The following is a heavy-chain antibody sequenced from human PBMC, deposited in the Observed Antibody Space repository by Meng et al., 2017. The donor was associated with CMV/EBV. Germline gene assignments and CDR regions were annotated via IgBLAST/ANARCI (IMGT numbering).Heavy chain of an antibody. CDR1: GFTFSSYG. V-gene: IGHV3-33*01. CDR3: ARDRWVGATRFFQH. Sequence: GESLKISCVASGFTFSSYGMHWVRQAPGKGLEWVAVIWYDGSNKYYADSVKGRFTISRDNSKNTLYLQMNSLRAEDTAVYYCARDRWVGATRFFQHWGQGTLVTVSS. D-gene: IGHD1-26*01. CDR2: IWYDGSNK. J-gene: IGHJ1*01.